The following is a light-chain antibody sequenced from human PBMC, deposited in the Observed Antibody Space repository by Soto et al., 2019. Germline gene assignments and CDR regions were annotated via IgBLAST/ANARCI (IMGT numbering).Light chain of an antibody. V-gene: IGKV1-39*01. CDR1: QSISTY. J-gene: IGKJ5*01. CDR2: AAS. CDR3: QQSYITPQVT. Sequence: DLQMTQSPSSLSASVGDRVTITCRASQSISTYLNWYQQKLGEAPKLLIYAASSLQSGVPSRFSGSGFGTDFTLTISSLQPEDFATYFCQQSYITPQVTFGQGTRLEIK.